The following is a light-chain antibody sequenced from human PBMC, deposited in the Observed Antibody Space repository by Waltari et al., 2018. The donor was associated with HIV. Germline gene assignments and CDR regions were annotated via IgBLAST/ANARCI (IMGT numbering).Light chain of an antibody. Sequence: QLVLPRSPSPPSPLRASVKPTSTLRCALRRNATSWHQQQPEYGPHYLMKVTSDGSHRKGDGIPDRFSGSSSGAERYLTISSLQSEDEAAYYCQTWGTGIRVFGGGTKLTVL. CDR3: QTWGTGIRV. CDR2: VTSDGSH. CDR1: CALRRNA. J-gene: IGLJ3*02. V-gene: IGLV4-69*01.